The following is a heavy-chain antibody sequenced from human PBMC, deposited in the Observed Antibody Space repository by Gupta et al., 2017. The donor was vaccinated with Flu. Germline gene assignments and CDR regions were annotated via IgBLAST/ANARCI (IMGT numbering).Heavy chain of an antibody. J-gene: IGHJ4*02. Sequence: QAPGNGLEWVAGISSDGYNRYHADSMKGRCTISRDNSKNTLYLQVGSLRPEDTAVYYCAKGGAPNSGSYYLDYWGQGTLVTVSS. V-gene: IGHV3-30*04. D-gene: IGHD1-26*01. CDR3: AKGGAPNSGSYYLDY. CDR2: ISSDGYNR.